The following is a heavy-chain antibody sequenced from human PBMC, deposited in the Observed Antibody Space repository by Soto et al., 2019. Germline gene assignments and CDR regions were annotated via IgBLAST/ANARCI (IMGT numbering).Heavy chain of an antibody. Sequence: GGSLRLSCAASGFTFSSYAMTWVRQAPGKGLEWVAVISYDGSNKYYADSVKGRFTISRDNSKNTLYLQMNSLRAEDTAVYYCAKEDGHYGSGSYSPYWGQGTLVTVSS. CDR3: AKEDGHYGSGSYSPY. CDR1: GFTFSSYA. CDR2: ISYDGSNK. J-gene: IGHJ4*02. D-gene: IGHD3-10*01. V-gene: IGHV3-30*18.